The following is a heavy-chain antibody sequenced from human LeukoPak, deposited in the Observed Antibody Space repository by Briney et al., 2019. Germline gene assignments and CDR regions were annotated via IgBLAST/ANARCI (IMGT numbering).Heavy chain of an antibody. CDR1: GFTFSSYS. CDR3: ARRGERGYYFDY. V-gene: IGHV3-21*01. Sequence: GSLRLSCAASGFTFSSYSMNWVRQAPGKGLEWVSSISSSSYIYYADSVKGRFTISRDNAKNSLYLQMNSLRAEDTAVYYCARRGERGYYFDYWGQGTLVTVSS. J-gene: IGHJ4*02. D-gene: IGHD1-26*01. CDR2: ISSSSYI.